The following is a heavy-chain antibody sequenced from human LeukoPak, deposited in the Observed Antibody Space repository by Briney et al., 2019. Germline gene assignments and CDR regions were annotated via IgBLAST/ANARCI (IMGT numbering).Heavy chain of an antibody. J-gene: IGHJ4*02. D-gene: IGHD6-19*01. CDR2: INPNSGGT. CDR3: ARASSGWYHRFDY. CDR1: GYTLTGYY. V-gene: IGHV1-2*02. Sequence: GASVKVSCKASGYTLTGYYMHWVRQAPGQGLEWMGWINPNSGGTNYAQKFQGRVTMTRDTSISTAYMELSRLRSDDTAVYYCARASSGWYHRFDYWGQGTLVTVSS.